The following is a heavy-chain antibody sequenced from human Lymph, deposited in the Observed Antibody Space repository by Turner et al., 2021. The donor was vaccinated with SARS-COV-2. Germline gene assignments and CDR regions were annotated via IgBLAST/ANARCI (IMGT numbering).Heavy chain of an antibody. V-gene: IGHV3-53*01. Sequence: EVQLVESGGGLIQPGGSLSLSCAASGFTVSSNYMSWVRQASGKGLEWVSRIYSGGSTLYADSVKGRFTISRDNSKNTLYLQMNSLRADDTAVYYCARVLPYGDYFDFWGQGTLVTVSS. D-gene: IGHD4-17*01. CDR3: ARVLPYGDYFDF. CDR2: IYSGGST. J-gene: IGHJ4*02. CDR1: GFTVSSNY.